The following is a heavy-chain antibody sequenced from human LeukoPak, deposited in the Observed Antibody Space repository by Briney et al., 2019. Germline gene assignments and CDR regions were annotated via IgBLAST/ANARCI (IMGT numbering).Heavy chain of an antibody. D-gene: IGHD6-13*01. CDR3: ARDIRGIAAAGFYFDY. Sequence: GGSLRLSCAASGFTFSSYSMNWVRQAPGKGLEWVSSISSSSSYIYYADSVKGRFTISRDNAKNSLYLQMNSLRAEDTAVYYCARDIRGIAAAGFYFDYWGQGTLVTVSS. CDR2: ISSSSSYI. V-gene: IGHV3-21*01. J-gene: IGHJ4*02. CDR1: GFTFSSYS.